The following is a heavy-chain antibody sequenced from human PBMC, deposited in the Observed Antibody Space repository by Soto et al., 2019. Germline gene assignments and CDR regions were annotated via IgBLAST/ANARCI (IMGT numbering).Heavy chain of an antibody. J-gene: IGHJ4*02. CDR1: GVTFGNVW. D-gene: IGHD3-10*01. CDR3: TTGLRWFGEF. V-gene: IGHV3-15*01. Sequence: EVQLVESGGGLVIPGGSLRLSCAASGVTFGNVWVTWVRQAPGRGLEWVGRIKSNAYGGTIDYAAPVKGRFTISRDDSRNTVSLQMNSLKTEDTAVYHCTTGLRWFGEFWGQGSRVTVSS. CDR2: IKSNAYGGTI.